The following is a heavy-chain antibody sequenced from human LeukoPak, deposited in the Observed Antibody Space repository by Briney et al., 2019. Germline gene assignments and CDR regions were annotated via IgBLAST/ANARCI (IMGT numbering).Heavy chain of an antibody. CDR1: GYTFTGYY. Sequence: ASVKVSCKASGYTFTGYYMHWVRQAPGQGLEWMGWINPNSGGTNYAQKFQGRVTVTRDASISTAYLELSGLRSDDTAVYYCARERTPIALKIMIIFDSWGQGTLITVSS. CDR3: ARERTPIALKIMIIFDS. J-gene: IGHJ5*01. CDR2: INPNSGGT. V-gene: IGHV1-2*02. D-gene: IGHD3-16*01.